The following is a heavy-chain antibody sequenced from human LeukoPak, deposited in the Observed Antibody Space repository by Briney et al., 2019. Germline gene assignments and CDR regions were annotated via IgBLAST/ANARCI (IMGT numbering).Heavy chain of an antibody. CDR3: AKSQVTGWYDFDY. V-gene: IGHV3-30*02. D-gene: IGHD6-19*01. CDR2: IRSDGSDK. Sequence: GGSLRLSCAASGFTFSSYSMNWVRQAPGKGLEWVVSIRSDGSDKKYADSVKGQFTISRDNSKSTLNLQMNSLRPEDTAVYYCAKSQVTGWYDFDYWGQGTLVIVSS. J-gene: IGHJ4*02. CDR1: GFTFSSYS.